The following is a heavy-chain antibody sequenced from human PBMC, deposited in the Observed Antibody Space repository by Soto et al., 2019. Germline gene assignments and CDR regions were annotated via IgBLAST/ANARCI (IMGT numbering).Heavy chain of an antibody. Sequence: EVQLVESGGGLVQPGGSLRLSCAASGFTFSSYEMNWVRQAPGQGLEWVSYISSSGSTIYYADSVKGRFTISRDNAKNSLYLQMNRLRAEDTAVYYCARDGVSDDSSGSLYYYYGMDVWGQGTTVTVSS. CDR2: ISSSGSTI. CDR3: ARDGVSDDSSGSLYYYYGMDV. V-gene: IGHV3-48*03. CDR1: GFTFSSYE. D-gene: IGHD3-22*01. J-gene: IGHJ6*02.